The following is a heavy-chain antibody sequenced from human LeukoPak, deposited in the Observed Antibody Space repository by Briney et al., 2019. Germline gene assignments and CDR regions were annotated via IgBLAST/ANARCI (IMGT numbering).Heavy chain of an antibody. V-gene: IGHV3-21*01. CDR1: GFTFSSYS. CDR3: ARDETGGHFEN. CDR2: ISSSSSYI. D-gene: IGHD3-10*01. J-gene: IGHJ4*02. Sequence: GGSLRLSCAASGFTFSSYSMNWVRQAPGKGLEWVSSISSSSSYIYYADSVKGRFTISRDNAKNSLYLQMNSLRVEDTAVYYCARDETGGHFENWGQGTLVTVSS.